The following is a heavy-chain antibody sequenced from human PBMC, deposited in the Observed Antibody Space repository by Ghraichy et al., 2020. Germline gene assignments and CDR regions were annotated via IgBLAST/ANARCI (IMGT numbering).Heavy chain of an antibody. CDR3: ARYGGSCSNFFY. J-gene: IGHJ4*02. D-gene: IGHD2-2*01. V-gene: IGHV3-74*01. CDR1: GFTFSSYC. Sequence: AGSLRLSCAASGFTFSSYCMPWVRHAPGKGLVWVSRINSNGSSTSYADSVKGRFTISRDNAKNTLYLQMNSLRAEDTAVYYCARYGGSCSNFFYWGQGVLVTVSS. CDR2: INSNGSST.